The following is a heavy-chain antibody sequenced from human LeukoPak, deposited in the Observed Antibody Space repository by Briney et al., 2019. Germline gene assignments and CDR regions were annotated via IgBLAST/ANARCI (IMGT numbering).Heavy chain of an antibody. CDR3: AKDKARTGYFDY. Sequence: GGSLRLSCAASGFTFSNAWMNWVRQAPGKGLEWVAVISYDGSNKYYADSVKGRFTISRDNSKNTLYLQMNSLRAEDTAVYYCAKDKARTGYFDYWGQGTLVTVSS. J-gene: IGHJ4*02. CDR1: GFTFSNAW. CDR2: ISYDGSNK. D-gene: IGHD1-1*01. V-gene: IGHV3-30*18.